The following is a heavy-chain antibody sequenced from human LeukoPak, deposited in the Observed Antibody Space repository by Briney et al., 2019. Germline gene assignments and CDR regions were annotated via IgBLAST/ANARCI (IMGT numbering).Heavy chain of an antibody. D-gene: IGHD3-10*01. Sequence: GESLKISCKGSGYSFTSYWIGWVRQMPGKGLERMGIIYPGDSDTRYSPSFQGQVTISADKSISTAYLQWSSLKASDTAMYYCARHGPRYYGSGSYYNIYDYWGQGTLVTVSS. V-gene: IGHV5-51*01. CDR3: ARHGPRYYGSGSYYNIYDY. CDR1: GYSFTSYW. CDR2: IYPGDSDT. J-gene: IGHJ4*02.